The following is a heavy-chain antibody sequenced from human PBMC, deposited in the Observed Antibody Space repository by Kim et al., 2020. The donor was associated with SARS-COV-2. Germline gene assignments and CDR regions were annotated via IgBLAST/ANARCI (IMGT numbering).Heavy chain of an antibody. D-gene: IGHD1-26*01. Sequence: GGSLRLSCAASGFTFSDHYMDWVRQAPGKGLEWVGRTRNKANSYTTEYAASVKGRFTISRDDSKNSLYLQMNSLKTEDTAVYYCAREPRGARYWEIYYYYYGMDVWGQGTTVTVSS. CDR1: GFTFSDHY. J-gene: IGHJ6*02. V-gene: IGHV3-72*01. CDR3: AREPRGARYWEIYYYYYGMDV. CDR2: TRNKANSYTT.